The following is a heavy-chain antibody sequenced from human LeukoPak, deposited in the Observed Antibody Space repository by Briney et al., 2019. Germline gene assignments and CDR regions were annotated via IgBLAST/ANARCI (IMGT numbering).Heavy chain of an antibody. CDR2: ISYDGTNK. Sequence: GGSLRLSCAASGFTFSTYAIHWVRQAPGKGLEWLAVISYDGTNKHSADSVKGRFTISRDNSKNTLYLQMNSLRAEDTAVYYCAKDFYGSGSYNKFDYWGQGTLVTVSS. J-gene: IGHJ4*02. D-gene: IGHD3-10*01. V-gene: IGHV3-30-3*01. CDR3: AKDFYGSGSYNKFDY. CDR1: GFTFSTYA.